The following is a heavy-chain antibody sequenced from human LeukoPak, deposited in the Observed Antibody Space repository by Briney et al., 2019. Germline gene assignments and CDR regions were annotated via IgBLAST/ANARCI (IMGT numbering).Heavy chain of an antibody. CDR2: IWYDGSNK. CDR3: ARDLSIAARPRWFDP. V-gene: IGHV3-33*01. Sequence: WGSLRLSCAASGFTFSSYGMHWVRQAPSKGLEWVAVIWYDGSNKYYADSVKGRFTISRDNSKNTLYLQMNSLRAEDTAVYYCARDLSIAARPRWFDPWGQGTLVTVSS. D-gene: IGHD6-6*01. CDR1: GFTFSSYG. J-gene: IGHJ5*02.